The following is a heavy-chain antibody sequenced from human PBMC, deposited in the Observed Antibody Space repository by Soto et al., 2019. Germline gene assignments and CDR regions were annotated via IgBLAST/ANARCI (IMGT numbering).Heavy chain of an antibody. D-gene: IGHD3-3*01. Sequence: SSETLSLTCTVSGGSISSGDYYWSWIRQPPGKGLEWIGYIYYSGSTYYNPSLKSRVTISVDTSKNQFSLKLSSVTAADTAVYYCARTPSNRGYYAFWSGPYRGSFDPWGQGTLVTVSS. J-gene: IGHJ5*02. CDR2: IYYSGST. CDR3: ARTPSNRGYYAFWSGPYRGSFDP. CDR1: GGSISSGDYY. V-gene: IGHV4-30-4*01.